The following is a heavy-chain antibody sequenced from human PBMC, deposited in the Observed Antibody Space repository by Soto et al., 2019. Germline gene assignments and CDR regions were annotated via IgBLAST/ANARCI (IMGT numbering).Heavy chain of an antibody. CDR1: GYTFTGYY. J-gene: IGHJ6*02. D-gene: IGHD3-3*02. CDR2: INPNSGGT. CDR3: ARSIRYYYYGMDV. Sequence: GASVKVSCKASGYTFTGYYMHWVRQAPGQGLEWMGWINPNSGGTNYAQKFQGWVTMTRDTSISTAYMELSRLRSDDTAVYYCARSIRYYYYGMDVWGQGTTVTVSS. V-gene: IGHV1-2*04.